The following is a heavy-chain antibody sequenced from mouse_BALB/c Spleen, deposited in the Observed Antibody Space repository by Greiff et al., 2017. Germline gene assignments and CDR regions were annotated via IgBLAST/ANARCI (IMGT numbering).Heavy chain of an antibody. CDR2: ISDGGSYT. CDR1: GFTFSDYY. CDR3: TREGDYDVENYAMDD. D-gene: IGHD2-4*01. V-gene: IGHV5-4*02. J-gene: IGHJ4*01. Sequence: EVKLVESGGGLVKPGGSLKLSCAASGFTFSDYYMYWVRQTPEKRLEWVATISDGGSYTYYPDSVKGRFTISRDNAKNNLYLQMSSLKSEDTAMYYCTREGDYDVENYAMDDWGQGTSVTVSS.